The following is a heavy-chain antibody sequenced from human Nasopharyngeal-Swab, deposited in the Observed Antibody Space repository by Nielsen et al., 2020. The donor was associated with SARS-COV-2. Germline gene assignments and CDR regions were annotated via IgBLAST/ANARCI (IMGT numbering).Heavy chain of an antibody. CDR2: LSISSSHR. CDR1: GSSVSRNY. V-gene: IGHV3-21*01. D-gene: IGHD1-26*01. CDR3: ARDRRGSYITGSDSFEM. Sequence: GESLKISCAVSGSSVSRNYMSWVRQAPGKGLEWVSSLSISSSHRYYADSVKGRFTISGDNAKNSLYLQMDSLRAEDTGVYYCARDRRGSYITGSDSFEMWGQGTMVIVSS. J-gene: IGHJ3*02.